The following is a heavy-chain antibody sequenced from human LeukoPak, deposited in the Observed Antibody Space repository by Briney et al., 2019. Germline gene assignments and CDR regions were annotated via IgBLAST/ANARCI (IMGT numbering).Heavy chain of an antibody. CDR2: IYYSGST. J-gene: IGHJ3*02. D-gene: IGHD2-2*01. CDR3: ARKLGYCSSTSCLDAFDI. Sequence: SETLSLTCTVSGGSISSSSYYWGRIRQPPGKGLEWIGSIYYSGSTYYNPSLRSRVTISVDTSKNQFSLKLSSVTAADTAVYYCARKLGYCSSTSCLDAFDIWGQGTMVTVSS. V-gene: IGHV4-39*01. CDR1: GGSISSSSYY.